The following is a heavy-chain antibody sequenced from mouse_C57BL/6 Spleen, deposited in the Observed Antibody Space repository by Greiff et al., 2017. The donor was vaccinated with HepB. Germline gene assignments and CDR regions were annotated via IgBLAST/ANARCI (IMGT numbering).Heavy chain of an antibody. CDR2: INPSSGYT. CDR1: GYTFTSYT. D-gene: IGHD2-4*01. CDR3: ARPGFYYDYDGGARDY. Sequence: QVQLQQSGAELARPGASVKMSCKASGYTFTSYTMHWVKQRPGQGLEWIGYINPSSGYTKYNQKFKDKATLTADKSSSTAYMQRSSLTSEDSAGYYWARPGFYYDYDGGARDYWGQGTSVTVSS. J-gene: IGHJ4*01. V-gene: IGHV1-4*01.